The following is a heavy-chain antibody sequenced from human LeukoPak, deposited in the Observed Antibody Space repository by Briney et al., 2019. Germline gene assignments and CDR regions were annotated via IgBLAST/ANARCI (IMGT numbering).Heavy chain of an antibody. J-gene: IGHJ4*02. CDR2: ISGSGGNT. CDR3: AKELTPGGY. V-gene: IGHV3-23*01. CDR1: GFTFSSYA. D-gene: IGHD3-10*01. Sequence: GGSLRLSCAASGFTFSSYAMSWVRQAPGKGLEWVSAISGSGGNTYYADSVKGRFTISRDNSKNTMYLQMNSLRADDTAIYYCAKELTPGGYWGQGTLVTVSS.